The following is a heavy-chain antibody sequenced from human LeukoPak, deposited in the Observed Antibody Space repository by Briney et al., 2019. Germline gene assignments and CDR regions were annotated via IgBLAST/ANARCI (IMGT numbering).Heavy chain of an antibody. V-gene: IGHV3-48*03. Sequence: PGGSLRLSCAASGFTFSSYEMNWVRQAPGKGLEWVSYISSSGSTIYYADSVKGRFTISRDNAENSLYLQMNSLRAEDTAVYYCAREAVAGYFDYWGQGTLVTVSS. D-gene: IGHD6-19*01. CDR2: ISSSGSTI. J-gene: IGHJ4*02. CDR1: GFTFSSYE. CDR3: AREAVAGYFDY.